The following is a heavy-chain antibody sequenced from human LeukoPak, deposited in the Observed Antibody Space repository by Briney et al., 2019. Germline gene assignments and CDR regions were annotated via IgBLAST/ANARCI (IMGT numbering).Heavy chain of an antibody. CDR2: INPNGGAT. Sequence: ASVKVSCKASGYTFTNNYIHWMRQAPGQGLEWMGWINPNGGATRFVQKFQGRVSMTRDTSITTANMDLSSLRSDDTAVYYCARDRPHTSMNAFDVWGQGTLVTVSS. D-gene: IGHD1-26*01. V-gene: IGHV1-2*02. J-gene: IGHJ3*01. CDR3: ARDRPHTSMNAFDV. CDR1: GYTFTNNY.